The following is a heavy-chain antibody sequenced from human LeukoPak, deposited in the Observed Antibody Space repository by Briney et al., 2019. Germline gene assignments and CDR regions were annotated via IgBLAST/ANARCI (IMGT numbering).Heavy chain of an antibody. CDR2: IYYSGST. D-gene: IGHD4-11*01. Sequence: SETLSLTCTVSGGSISRGSYYWSWIRQPPGKGLEWIGYIYYSGSTNYNPSLKSRVTISVDTSKNQSSLKLSSVTAADTAVYYCARHTVTYFDYWGQGTLVTVSS. CDR3: ARHTVTYFDY. V-gene: IGHV4-61*01. CDR1: GGSISRGSYY. J-gene: IGHJ4*02.